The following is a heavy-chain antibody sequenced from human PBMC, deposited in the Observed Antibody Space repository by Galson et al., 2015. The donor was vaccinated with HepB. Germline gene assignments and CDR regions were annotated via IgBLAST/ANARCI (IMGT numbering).Heavy chain of an antibody. Sequence: SLRLSCAASGFIFSNYWMSWVRQAPGKGLEWVANIKQDGSEKYYVDSVKGRFTISRDNAKNSLYLQMNSLRAEDTAVYYCARCAWGTSYYFDYWGQGTLVTVSS. CDR3: ARCAWGTSYYFDY. CDR1: GFIFSNYW. J-gene: IGHJ4*02. D-gene: IGHD3-16*01. V-gene: IGHV3-7*05. CDR2: IKQDGSEK.